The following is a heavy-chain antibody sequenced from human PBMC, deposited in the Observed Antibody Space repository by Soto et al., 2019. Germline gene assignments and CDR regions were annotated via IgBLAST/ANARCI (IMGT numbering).Heavy chain of an antibody. D-gene: IGHD2-2*03. V-gene: IGHV3-74*01. Sequence: GGSRRLSCAASGFTFSTFLMHWGRQVPGKGLVWVSRLNSDGTITNYADSVKGRFTIFRDNAMNTVYLQMNSLRAEDTAIYYCVRDGYPAWVYGVDVWGQGTTVTVSS. CDR1: GFTFSTFL. J-gene: IGHJ6*02. CDR2: LNSDGTIT. CDR3: VRDGYPAWVYGVDV.